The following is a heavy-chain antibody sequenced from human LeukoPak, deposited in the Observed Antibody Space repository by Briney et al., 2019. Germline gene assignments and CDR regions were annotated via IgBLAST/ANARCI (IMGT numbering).Heavy chain of an antibody. Sequence: SETLSRTCTVSGDSISSYYWSWIRQPPGKGLEWIGYIYYSGSTNCNPSLKSRVTISIDTSKNQFSLKLSSVTAADTAVYYCARHGYSSGWYWDFDYWGQGTLVTVSS. CDR3: ARHGYSSGWYWDFDY. V-gene: IGHV4-59*08. D-gene: IGHD6-19*01. CDR1: GDSISSYY. J-gene: IGHJ4*02. CDR2: IYYSGST.